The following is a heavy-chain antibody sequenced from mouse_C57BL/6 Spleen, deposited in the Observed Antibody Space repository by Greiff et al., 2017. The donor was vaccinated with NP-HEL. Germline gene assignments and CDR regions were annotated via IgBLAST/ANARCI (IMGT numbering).Heavy chain of an antibody. CDR1: GFNFSSDA. D-gene: IGHD1-1*01. J-gene: IGHJ3*01. CDR2: IGDGGSYT. CDR3: AREYCYDNSPFAD. V-gene: IGHV5-4*01. Sequence: EVQLVESGGGLVKPGGSLKLSCAASGFNFSSDAMSWVRQTPEKRLEWVATIGDGGSYTYYADNVQGRFTISRDNATNNLYLQMSNLTSEDTAMYYCAREYCYDNSPFADWGQGTRVTVSA.